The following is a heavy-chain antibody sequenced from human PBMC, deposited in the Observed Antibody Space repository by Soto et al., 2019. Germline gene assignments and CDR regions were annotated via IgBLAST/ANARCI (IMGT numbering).Heavy chain of an antibody. Sequence: GGSLRLSCAASGFTLNTYGMYWVRQAPGKGLEWVAVSWYDGTNKDYADSVKGRFTISRDNAKNSLYLQMNSLRAEDTAVYYCARGSDVLRYFDWLSTGFYWGQGTLVTVSS. V-gene: IGHV3-33*07. J-gene: IGHJ4*02. CDR3: ARGSDVLRYFDWLSTGFY. CDR2: SWYDGTNK. D-gene: IGHD3-9*01. CDR1: GFTLNTYG.